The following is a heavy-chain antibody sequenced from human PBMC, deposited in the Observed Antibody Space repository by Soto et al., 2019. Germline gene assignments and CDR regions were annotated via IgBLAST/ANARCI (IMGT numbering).Heavy chain of an antibody. D-gene: IGHD3-10*01. CDR2: IIPMYGPA. CDR3: ARVTSMVRGVIDNWFDP. V-gene: IGHV1-69*01. J-gene: IGHJ5*02. Sequence: QVPLVKSGAEVKKQGPSVTVSCKASGGTFSSYVIHWVRQAPGQGLEWMGGIIPMYGPAKYAQRFQGRVTITADESTTTVYMELTSLTSQDTAVYYCARVTSMVRGVIDNWFDPWGHGTLVTVSS. CDR1: GGTFSSYV.